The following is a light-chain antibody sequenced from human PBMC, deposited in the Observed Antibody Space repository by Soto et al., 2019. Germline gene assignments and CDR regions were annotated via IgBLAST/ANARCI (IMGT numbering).Light chain of an antibody. Sequence: EIVLTQSPATLSLSPGERATLSCRASQSVSSYLAWYQRKPGQAPRLLIYDASNRATGIPARFSGSGSGTDFTLTTRSLEPEDFAVYYCQQRSNWLFTFGPGTKVDIK. CDR2: DAS. J-gene: IGKJ3*01. V-gene: IGKV3-11*01. CDR1: QSVSSY. CDR3: QQRSNWLFT.